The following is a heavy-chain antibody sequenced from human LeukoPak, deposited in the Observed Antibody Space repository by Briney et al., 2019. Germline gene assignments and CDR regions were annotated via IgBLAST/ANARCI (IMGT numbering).Heavy chain of an antibody. CDR1: RFIFSDYA. D-gene: IGHD6-13*01. V-gene: IGHV3-48*01. CDR2: ISSSSSTI. CDR3: ARDSIAAAGIS. Sequence: GGSLRLSCAASRFIFSDYAMSWVRQAPGKGLEWVSYISSSSSTIYYADSVKGRFTISRDNAKNSLYLQMNSLRAEDTAVYYCARDSIAAAGISWGQGTLVTVSS. J-gene: IGHJ4*02.